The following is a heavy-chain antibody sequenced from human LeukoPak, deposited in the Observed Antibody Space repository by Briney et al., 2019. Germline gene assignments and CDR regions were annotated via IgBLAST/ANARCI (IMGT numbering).Heavy chain of an antibody. CDR3: ARDLHCSGGSCYSGDYYYYYMDV. D-gene: IGHD2-15*01. Sequence: GRSLRLSCAASGFTFSSYGMHWVRQAPGKGLEWVAVISYDGSNKYYADSVKGRFTISRDNSKNTLYLQMNSLRAEDTAVYYCARDLHCSGGSCYSGDYYYYYMDVWGKGTTVTVSS. CDR1: GFTFSSYG. J-gene: IGHJ6*03. V-gene: IGHV3-30*19. CDR2: ISYDGSNK.